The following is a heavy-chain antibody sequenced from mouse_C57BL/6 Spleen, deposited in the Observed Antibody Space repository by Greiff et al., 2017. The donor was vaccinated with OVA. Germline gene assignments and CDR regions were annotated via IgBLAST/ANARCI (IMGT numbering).Heavy chain of an antibody. CDR1: GFNIKDYY. Sequence: VHVKQSGAELVKPGASVKLSCTASGFNIKDYYMHWVKQRTEQGLEWIGRIDPEDGATKYAPKFPGKATITADTSSNTAYLQLSSLTSEDTAVYYCARDWDGGYWGQGTTLTVSS. V-gene: IGHV14-2*01. CDR3: ARDWDGGY. J-gene: IGHJ2*01. CDR2: IDPEDGAT. D-gene: IGHD4-1*01.